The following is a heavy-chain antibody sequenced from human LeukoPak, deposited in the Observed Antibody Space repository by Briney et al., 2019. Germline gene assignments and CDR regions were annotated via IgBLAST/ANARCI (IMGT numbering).Heavy chain of an antibody. CDR1: GFTVSSNY. J-gene: IGHJ4*02. CDR2: IYTVGST. CDR3: AKEIIGYSYGNSPFDY. Sequence: GGSLRLSCAASGFTVSSNYMSWVRQAPGKGLEWVSVIYTVGSTYYADSVKGRFTISRDNSKNTLYLQMNSLRAEDTAVYYCAKEIIGYSYGNSPFDYWGQGTLVTVSS. V-gene: IGHV3-66*01. D-gene: IGHD5-18*01.